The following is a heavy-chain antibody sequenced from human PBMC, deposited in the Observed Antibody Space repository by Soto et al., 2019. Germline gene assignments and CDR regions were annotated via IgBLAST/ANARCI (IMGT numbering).Heavy chain of an antibody. V-gene: IGHV1-8*01. Sequence: ASVKVSCKASGYTFDNNDISWVRQATGQGLEWMGWMNPNSGNTGYAQKFQGRVSMTRNTSITTAYLELSSLRSDDTAIYYCARMATSGTLNWFDPWGQGTLVTVSS. CDR1: GYTFDNND. CDR3: ARMATSGTLNWFDP. J-gene: IGHJ5*02. CDR2: MNPNSGNT.